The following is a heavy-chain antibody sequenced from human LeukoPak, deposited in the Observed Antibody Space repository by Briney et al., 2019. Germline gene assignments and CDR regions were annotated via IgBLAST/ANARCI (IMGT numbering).Heavy chain of an antibody. J-gene: IGHJ4*02. V-gene: IGHV4-38-2*02. CDR3: ARAPYDFWSGYYVGDYFDY. D-gene: IGHD3-3*01. CDR1: GYSISSGYY. Sequence: SETLSLTCTVSGYSISSGYYWGWIRQPPGKGLEWIGSIYHSGSTYYNPSLKSRVTISVDTSKNQFSLKLSSVTAADPAVYYCARAPYDFWSGYYVGDYFDYWGQGTLVTVSS. CDR2: IYHSGST.